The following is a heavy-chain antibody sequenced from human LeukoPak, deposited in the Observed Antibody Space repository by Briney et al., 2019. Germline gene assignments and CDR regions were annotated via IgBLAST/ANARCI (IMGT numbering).Heavy chain of an antibody. V-gene: IGHV3-30*04. CDR1: GFTFSSYA. Sequence: GGSLRLSCAASGFTFSSYAMHWVRQAPGKGLEWVAVISYDGSNKYYADSVKGRFTISRDNSKNTLYLQMNSLRAEDTAVYYCAKDSSGWSQRRYYYYYMDVWGKGTTVTISS. D-gene: IGHD6-19*01. CDR2: ISYDGSNK. CDR3: AKDSSGWSQRRYYYYYMDV. J-gene: IGHJ6*03.